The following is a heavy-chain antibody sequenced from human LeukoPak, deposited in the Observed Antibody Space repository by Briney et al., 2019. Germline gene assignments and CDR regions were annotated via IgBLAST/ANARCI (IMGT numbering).Heavy chain of an antibody. Sequence: GGSLRLSCAASGFTFSSYSMNWVRQAPGKGLEWVSYISSDSSIIYYADSVKGRFTISRDKAKNSLYLQMNSLRAEDTAVYYCAELGITMIGGVWGKGTTVTISS. D-gene: IGHD3-10*02. CDR2: ISSDSSII. J-gene: IGHJ6*04. CDR3: AELGITMIGGV. CDR1: GFTFSSYS. V-gene: IGHV3-48*01.